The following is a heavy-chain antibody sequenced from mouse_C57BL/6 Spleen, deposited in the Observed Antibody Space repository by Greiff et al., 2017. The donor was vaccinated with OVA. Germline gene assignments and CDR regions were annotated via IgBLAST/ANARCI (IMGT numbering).Heavy chain of an antibody. CDR2: INPNYGTT. V-gene: IGHV1-39*01. Sequence: EVQLQQSGPELVKPGASVKISCKASGYSFTDYNMNWVKQSNGKSLEWIGVINPNYGTTSYNQKFKGKATLTVDQSSSTAYMQLNSLTSEDSAVYDCASEFYDGYYGWCAYWGQGTLVTVSA. D-gene: IGHD2-3*01. CDR1: GYSFTDYN. J-gene: IGHJ3*01. CDR3: ASEFYDGYYGWCAY.